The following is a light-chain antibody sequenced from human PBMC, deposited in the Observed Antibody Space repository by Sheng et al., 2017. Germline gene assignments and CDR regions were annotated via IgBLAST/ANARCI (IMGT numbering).Light chain of an antibody. J-gene: IGKJ1*01. V-gene: IGKV3-20*01. CDR2: ASS. Sequence: EIVLTQSPGTLSLSPGESATLSCRAGRSLPTSSLAWYQQKPGQAPRLLIYASSARATGISDRFRGSGSGTDFTLTISRLEPEDFAVYYCQQYISFPGTFGPRD. CDR1: RSLPTSS. CDR3: QQYISFPGT.